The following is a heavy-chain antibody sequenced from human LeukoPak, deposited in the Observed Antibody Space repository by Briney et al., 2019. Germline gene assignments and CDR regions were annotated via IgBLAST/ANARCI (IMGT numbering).Heavy chain of an antibody. D-gene: IGHD3-10*01. J-gene: IGHJ6*03. CDR3: ARNPLLNYGSGYYYMDV. CDR1: GYTFTSYY. CDR2: INPSGGST. V-gene: IGHV1-46*01. Sequence: GASVKVSCKASGYTFTSYYMHWVRQAPGQGLEWMGIINPSGGSTSYAQKFQGRVTMTTDTSTSTAYMELRSLRSDDTAVYYCARNPLLNYGSGYYYMDVWGKGTTVTVSS.